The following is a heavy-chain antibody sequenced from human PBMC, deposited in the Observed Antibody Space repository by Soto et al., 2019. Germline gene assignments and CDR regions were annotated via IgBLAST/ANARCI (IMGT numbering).Heavy chain of an antibody. CDR3: AKFGGDWA. D-gene: IGHD2-21*02. CDR1: GGSISSSSYY. J-gene: IGHJ4*02. CDR2: IYHSGST. V-gene: IGHV4-39*07. Sequence: PSETLSLTCTVSGGSISSSSYYWGWIRQPPGKGLEWIGSIYHSGSTNYNPSLKGRVTVSLDKSKNQFSLKLSSVTAADTAVYYCAKFGGDWAWGQGTLVTVSS.